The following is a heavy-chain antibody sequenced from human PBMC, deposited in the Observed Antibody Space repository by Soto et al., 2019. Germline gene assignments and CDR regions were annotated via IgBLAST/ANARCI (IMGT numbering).Heavy chain of an antibody. CDR1: GFTFDDYA. CDR2: ISWNSGSI. CDR3: ARIVATTKYYFDY. V-gene: IGHV3-9*01. D-gene: IGHD5-12*01. Sequence: GGSLRLSCAASGFTFDDYAMHWVRQAPGKGLEWVSGISWNSGSIGYADSVKGRFTISRDNAKNSLYLQMNSLRAEDTALYYCARIVATTKYYFDYWGQGTLVTVSS. J-gene: IGHJ4*02.